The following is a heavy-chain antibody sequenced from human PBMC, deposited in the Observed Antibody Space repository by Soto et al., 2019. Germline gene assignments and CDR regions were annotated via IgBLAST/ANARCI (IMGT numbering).Heavy chain of an antibody. CDR3: TRLISAAQDY. V-gene: IGHV3-73*01. J-gene: IGHJ4*02. CDR2: IRDRAYNYAT. CDR1: GFVFKDSS. D-gene: IGHD3-10*01. Sequence: PGGSLRLSCEASGFVFKDSSIHWVRQASGKGPEWVGRIRDRAYNYATAYAASVKGRFTISRDDSNNKAYLQMDSLKTEDTAIYYCTRLISAAQDYWGQGPLVTVSS.